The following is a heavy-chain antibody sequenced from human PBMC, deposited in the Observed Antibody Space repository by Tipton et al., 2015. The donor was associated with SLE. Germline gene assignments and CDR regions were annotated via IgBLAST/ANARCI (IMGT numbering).Heavy chain of an antibody. CDR1: GFIFSHYG. V-gene: IGHV3-23*01. D-gene: IGHD3-10*01. CDR2: FSGSGGSI. CDR3: AKKMVRGLIMPSPFDY. J-gene: IGHJ4*02. Sequence: GSLRLSCVASGFIFSHYGMHWVRQAPGKGLEWVSSFSGSGGSIYYADSVKGRFTISRDNSKNTLFLQMNGLRAEDTAVYYCAKKMVRGLIMPSPFDYWGQGTLVTVSS.